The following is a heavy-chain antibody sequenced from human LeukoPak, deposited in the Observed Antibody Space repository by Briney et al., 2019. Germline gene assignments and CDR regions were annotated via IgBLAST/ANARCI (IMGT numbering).Heavy chain of an antibody. Sequence: GGSLRLSCAASGFTFSSYEMNWVRQAPGKGLEWVSYISSSGSTIYYADSVKGRFTISRDNAKNSLYLQMNSLRAEDTDVYYCARLYCSGGSCYYDYWGQGTLVTVSS. V-gene: IGHV3-48*03. CDR3: ARLYCSGGSCYYDY. CDR1: GFTFSSYE. D-gene: IGHD2-15*01. CDR2: ISSSGSTI. J-gene: IGHJ4*02.